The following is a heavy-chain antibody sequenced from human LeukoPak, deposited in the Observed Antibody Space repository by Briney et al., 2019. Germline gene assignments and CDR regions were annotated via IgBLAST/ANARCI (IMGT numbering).Heavy chain of an antibody. CDR3: ARGEVVPAAIVPYYFDY. D-gene: IGHD2-2*01. CDR1: GYSFTSYW. Sequence: GESLKISCKGSGYSFTSYWIGWVRQMPGKGLEWMGIIYPGDSDTRYSPSFQGQVTISADKSISTAYLQWSSLKASDTAMYYCARGEVVPAAIVPYYFDYWGQGTLVTVSS. V-gene: IGHV5-51*01. J-gene: IGHJ4*02. CDR2: IYPGDSDT.